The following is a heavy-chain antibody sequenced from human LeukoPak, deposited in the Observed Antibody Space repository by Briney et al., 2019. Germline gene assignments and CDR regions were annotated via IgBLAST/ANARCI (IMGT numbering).Heavy chain of an antibody. Sequence: SETLSLTCTVSGCSISSYYWSWIRQPAGKGLEWIGRIYTSRSTNYNPSLKSRVTMSVDTSKNQFSLKLSSVTAADTAVYYCASRYCSGGSCRPDWGYYGMDVWGQGTTVTVSS. CDR2: IYTSRST. CDR3: ASRYCSGGSCRPDWGYYGMDV. CDR1: GCSISSYY. J-gene: IGHJ6*02. D-gene: IGHD2-15*01. V-gene: IGHV4-4*07.